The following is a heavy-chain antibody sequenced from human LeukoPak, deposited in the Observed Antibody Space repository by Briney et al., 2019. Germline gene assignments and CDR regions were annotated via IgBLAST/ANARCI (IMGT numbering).Heavy chain of an antibody. D-gene: IGHD3-16*01. Sequence: PGGSLRLSCEASGFAFSSYWMTWVRQAPGKGLEWVANIKQDGSEKYYVDSVKGRFTISRDNAKNSVYLQMNSLRAEDTAVYHCASSRGNDYWGQGTLVTVSS. CDR1: GFAFSSYW. CDR2: IKQDGSEK. CDR3: ASSRGNDY. J-gene: IGHJ4*02. V-gene: IGHV3-7*03.